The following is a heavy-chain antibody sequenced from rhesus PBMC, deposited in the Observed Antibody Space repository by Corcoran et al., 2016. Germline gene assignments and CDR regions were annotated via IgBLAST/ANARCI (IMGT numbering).Heavy chain of an antibody. CDR1: GVSLTNYF. CDR2: VFGGTGGT. Sequence: QVQLQESGPGLVKPSETLSLTCAVSGVSLTNYFWAWIRQAPGKGLEWIGRVFGGTGGTDYKPALGSRGTIAMDASRNQVSLKLTSVTAADSAIYYCARGVNDPGHEGYWGQGVLVTVSS. D-gene: IGHD1-32*01. J-gene: IGHJ4*01. CDR3: ARGVNDPGHEGY. V-gene: IGHV4S2*01.